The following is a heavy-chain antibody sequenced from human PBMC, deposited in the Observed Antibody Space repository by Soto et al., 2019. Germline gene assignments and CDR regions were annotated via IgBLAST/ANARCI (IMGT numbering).Heavy chain of an antibody. CDR2: IYYSGST. J-gene: IGHJ4*02. CDR3: ARGAGSHYGDYIFDY. Sequence: SETLSLTCTVSGGSISSYYWSWIRQPPGKGLEWIGYIYYSGSTNYNPSLKSRVTISVDTSKNQFSLKLSSVTAADTAVYYCARGAGSHYGDYIFDYWGQGTPVPVSS. CDR1: GGSISSYY. D-gene: IGHD4-17*01. V-gene: IGHV4-59*01.